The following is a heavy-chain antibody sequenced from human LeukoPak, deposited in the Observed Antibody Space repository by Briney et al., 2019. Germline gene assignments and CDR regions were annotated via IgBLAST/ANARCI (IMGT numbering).Heavy chain of an antibody. Sequence: SETLSLTCTVSGGYIGSYYWSWIRQPAGKGLEWIGRIYMSENTDYNPSLKSRVTMSVDMSTSQVSLRLTSVTAADTAVYYCAREGDHGDYSKSFYYMDVWGKGTTVTVSS. CDR2: IYMSENT. V-gene: IGHV4-4*07. CDR1: GGYIGSYY. D-gene: IGHD4-17*01. J-gene: IGHJ6*03. CDR3: AREGDHGDYSKSFYYMDV.